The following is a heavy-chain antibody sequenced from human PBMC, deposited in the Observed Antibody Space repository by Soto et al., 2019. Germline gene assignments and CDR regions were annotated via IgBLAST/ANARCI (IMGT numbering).Heavy chain of an antibody. CDR1: VFTCSDYY. D-gene: IGHD6-19*01. CDR3: ARGSSGQAYDNYYGMDV. V-gene: IGHV3-72*01. CDR2: SKNTAKNYAT. Sequence: WGCLVISCASSVFTCSDYYIYWVRQAPGKGPDSVGRSKNTAKNYATEYAASVNGRFTISRDNSKNSLFLELNSLKTEDTAVYYCARGSSGQAYDNYYGMDVWGQGTTVTVSS. J-gene: IGHJ6*01.